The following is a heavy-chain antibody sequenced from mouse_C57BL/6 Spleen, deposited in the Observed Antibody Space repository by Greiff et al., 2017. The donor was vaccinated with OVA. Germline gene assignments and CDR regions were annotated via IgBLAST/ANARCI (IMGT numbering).Heavy chain of an antibody. CDR2: IRSKSNNYAT. V-gene: IGHV10-1*01. CDR1: GFSFNTYA. J-gene: IGHJ1*03. Sequence: EVQRVESGGGLVQPKGSLKLSCAASGFSFNTYAMNWVRQAPGKGLEWVARIRSKSNNYATYYADSVKDRFTISRDDSESMLYLQMNNLKTENTAMYYCVRLRGYDWYFDVWGTGTTVTVSS. CDR3: VRLRGYDWYFDV. D-gene: IGHD2-2*01.